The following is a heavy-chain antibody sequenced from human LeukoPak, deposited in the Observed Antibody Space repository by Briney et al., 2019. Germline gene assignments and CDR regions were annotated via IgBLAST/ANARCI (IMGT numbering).Heavy chain of an antibody. Sequence: SETLSLTCTVSGGSISSGSYYWSWIRQPAGKGLEWIGRIYTSGSTNYNPSLKSRVTISVDTSKNQFSLKLSSVTAADTAVYYCARGGYLPEVWFDPWDQGTLVAVSS. CDR2: IYTSGST. V-gene: IGHV4-61*02. D-gene: IGHD5-18*01. CDR1: GGSISSGSYY. CDR3: ARGGYLPEVWFDP. J-gene: IGHJ5*02.